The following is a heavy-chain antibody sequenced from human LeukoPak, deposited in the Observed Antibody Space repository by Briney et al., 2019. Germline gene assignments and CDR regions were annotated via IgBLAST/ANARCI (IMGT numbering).Heavy chain of an antibody. CDR3: AKRGNYSNFNYYYYMDV. V-gene: IGHV3-30*02. D-gene: IGHD4-11*01. CDR1: GFTFSSYG. J-gene: IGHJ6*03. CDR2: IRNDGSNK. Sequence: GGSLRLSCAASGFTFSSYGMHWVRQAPGKGLEWVAFIRNDGSNKYYADSVKGRFTISRDNSKNTLYLQMNSLRAEDTAVYYCAKRGNYSNFNYYYYMDVWGKGTTVTVSS.